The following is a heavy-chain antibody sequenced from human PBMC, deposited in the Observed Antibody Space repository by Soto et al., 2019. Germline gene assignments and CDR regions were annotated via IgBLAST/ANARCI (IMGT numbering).Heavy chain of an antibody. CDR2: VSYDGGTK. V-gene: IGHV3-30*04. CDR1: GFTFSSFA. Sequence: SCAASGFTFSSFAMHWVRQAPGKGLEWVAIVSYDGGTKYYADSVKGRFTVSRDNSKNTLYLQMNSLRGEDTAVFYYAKERSSGWSFDYWGQGTLVTVSS. J-gene: IGHJ4*02. D-gene: IGHD6-19*01. CDR3: AKERSSGWSFDY.